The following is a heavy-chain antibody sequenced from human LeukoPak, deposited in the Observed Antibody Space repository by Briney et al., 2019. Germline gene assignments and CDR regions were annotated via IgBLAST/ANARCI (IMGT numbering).Heavy chain of an antibody. CDR2: ISGGGGST. CDR3: AKGSMGDSSGLFDY. D-gene: IGHD6-19*01. V-gene: IGHV3-23*01. CDR1: GFTFSSYA. J-gene: IGHJ4*02. Sequence: QAGGSLRLSCAASGFTFSSYAMSWVRQAPGKGLEWVSAISGGGGSTYYADSVKGRFTISRDNSKNTLYLQMNSLRAEDTAVYYCAKGSMGDSSGLFDYWGQGTLVTVSS.